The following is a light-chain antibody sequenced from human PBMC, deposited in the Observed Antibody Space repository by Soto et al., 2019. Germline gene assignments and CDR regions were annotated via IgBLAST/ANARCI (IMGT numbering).Light chain of an antibody. J-gene: IGKJ5*01. Sequence: DIVLTQSPGTLSLSPGETATLSCRASQRITSSFLTWYQQRPGQAPRLLIYGASNRAAGIPARFSGSGSGTDFTLTISRLEPEDFALYYCQHYGAAPITFGQGTRLENK. CDR1: QRITSSF. V-gene: IGKV3-20*01. CDR2: GAS. CDR3: QHYGAAPIT.